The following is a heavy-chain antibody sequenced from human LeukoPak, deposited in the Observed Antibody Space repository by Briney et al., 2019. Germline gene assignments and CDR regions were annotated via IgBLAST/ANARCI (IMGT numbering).Heavy chain of an antibody. D-gene: IGHD5-18*01. J-gene: IGHJ6*02. CDR1: GFTFSSYE. V-gene: IGHV3-48*03. CDR3: ARGRGYSYGHTYYYGMDV. CDR2: ISSSGSPI. Sequence: GGSLRLSCVVSGFTFSSYEMNWVRQAPGKGLEGILYISSSGSPIYYADSVKGRFTISRDNAKNSLYLQMSSLRAEDTAVYYCARGRGYSYGHTYYYGMDVWGQGTTVTVSS.